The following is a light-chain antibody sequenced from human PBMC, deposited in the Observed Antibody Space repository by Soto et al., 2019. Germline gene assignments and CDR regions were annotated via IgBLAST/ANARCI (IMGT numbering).Light chain of an antibody. CDR2: DAS. CDR1: QSISVH. CDR3: QQYHMWPLT. Sequence: EIVLTQSPATLSVSPGERATLSCTASQSISVHLDWYQQKPGQAPRLLIYDASTRATGIPDRFSGSGSGAECTLTISSLQSEDFAVYYCQQYHMWPLTFGGGTKVEIK. J-gene: IGKJ4*01. V-gene: IGKV3-15*01.